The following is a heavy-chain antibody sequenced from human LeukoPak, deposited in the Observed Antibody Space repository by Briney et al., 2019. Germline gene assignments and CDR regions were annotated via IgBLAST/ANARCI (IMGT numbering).Heavy chain of an antibody. D-gene: IGHD5-24*01. Sequence: HPGGSLRLSCAASGFTFSNYWMNWVRQAPGKGLERVANIKQGGGETYNVDSVKGRFSISGDNAKNSLYLQMNSLRAEDTAVYYCARGADGAFDYWGQGIVVTVSP. CDR2: IKQGGGET. J-gene: IGHJ4*02. CDR3: ARGADGAFDY. V-gene: IGHV3-7*01. CDR1: GFTFSNYW.